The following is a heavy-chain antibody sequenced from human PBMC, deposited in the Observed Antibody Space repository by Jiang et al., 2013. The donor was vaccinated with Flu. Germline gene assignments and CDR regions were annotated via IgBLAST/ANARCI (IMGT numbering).Heavy chain of an antibody. Sequence: PGLVKPSETLSLTCTVSGGSISSSSYYWGWIRQPPGRGWSGLGVSIIWEHLLQPSLKSRVTISVDTSKNQFSLKLSSVTAADTAVYYCARHDRGVGLNWFDPWGQGTLVTVSS. CDR2: SIIWEH. J-gene: IGHJ5*02. V-gene: IGHV4-39*01. CDR3: ARHDRGVGLNWFDP. D-gene: IGHD3/OR15-3a*01. CDR1: GGSISSSSYY.